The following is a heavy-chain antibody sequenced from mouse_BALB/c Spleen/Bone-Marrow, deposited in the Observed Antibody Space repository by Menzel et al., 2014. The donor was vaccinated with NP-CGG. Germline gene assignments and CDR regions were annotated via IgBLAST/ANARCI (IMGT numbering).Heavy chain of an antibody. CDR3: ARGDYRYDETMDY. Sequence: QVQLQQSGPELVRPGASVKISCKGSGYTFTDYGMHWVKQRHGKSLEWIGLISLYSGNTNYNQKFKDKATMTVDKSSSTSYMELTRLTSEDSDIYYCARGDYRYDETMDYWGQGTSVTVSS. J-gene: IGHJ4*01. D-gene: IGHD2-14*01. V-gene: IGHV1-67*01. CDR2: ISLYSGNT. CDR1: GYTFTDYG.